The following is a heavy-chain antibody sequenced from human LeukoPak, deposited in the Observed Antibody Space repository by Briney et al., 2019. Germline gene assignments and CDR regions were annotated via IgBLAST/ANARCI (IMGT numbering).Heavy chain of an antibody. CDR2: IYYSGST. V-gene: IGHV4-39*01. D-gene: IGHD6-13*01. CDR3: ARHPPRRGIAAAVHDY. Sequence: PSATLSLTCTVSGGSISSSSYYWGWIRQPPGKGLEWIGSIYYSGSTYYNPSLKSRVTISVDTSKNQFSLKLSSVTAADTAVYYCARHPPRRGIAAAVHDYWGQGTLVTVSS. CDR1: GGSISSSSYY. J-gene: IGHJ4*02.